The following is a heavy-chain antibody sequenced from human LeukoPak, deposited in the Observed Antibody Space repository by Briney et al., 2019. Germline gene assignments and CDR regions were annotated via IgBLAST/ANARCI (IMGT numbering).Heavy chain of an antibody. V-gene: IGHV3-74*01. CDR3: ARGEKGSYFDY. Sequence: PGGSLRLSCAASGFTFSSYWMHWVRQAPGKGLVWVSRINSDGSSTSYADSVKGRFIISRDNAKNTLSLQMNSLRAEDTAVYYCARGEKGSYFDYWGQGTLVTVSS. CDR1: GFTFSSYW. J-gene: IGHJ4*02. CDR2: INSDGSST. D-gene: IGHD3-10*01.